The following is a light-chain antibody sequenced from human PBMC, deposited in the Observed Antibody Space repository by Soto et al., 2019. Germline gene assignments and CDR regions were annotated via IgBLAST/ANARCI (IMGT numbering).Light chain of an antibody. CDR2: GAS. Sequence: EIVMTQSPATVSVSPGERATLSCRASQSVRSNLAWYQQKPGQAPRLLIYGASTRAIGIPARFSGSGSGTEFTLTISSLQSEDFAVYYCQQYNKWPLWTFGQGTKVEIK. CDR1: QSVRSN. CDR3: QQYNKWPLWT. V-gene: IGKV3-15*01. J-gene: IGKJ1*01.